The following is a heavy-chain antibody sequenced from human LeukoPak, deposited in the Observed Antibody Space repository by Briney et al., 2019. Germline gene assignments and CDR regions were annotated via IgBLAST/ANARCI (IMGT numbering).Heavy chain of an antibody. D-gene: IGHD3-10*01. CDR1: GFTFSSYG. V-gene: IGHV3-74*01. Sequence: GGSLRLSCAASGFTFSSYGIHWVRQAPGKGLVWVSRINADGSSASYADSVKGRFTISRDNAKNTLYLQMNSLRAEDTAMYYCARDYGRSRDYGMDVWGQGTTVTVSS. CDR2: INADGSSA. J-gene: IGHJ6*02. CDR3: ARDYGRSRDYGMDV.